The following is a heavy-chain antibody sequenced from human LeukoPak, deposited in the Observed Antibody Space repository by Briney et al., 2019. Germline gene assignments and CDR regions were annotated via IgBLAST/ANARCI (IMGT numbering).Heavy chain of an antibody. V-gene: IGHV4-59*08. J-gene: IGHJ5*01. D-gene: IGHD5-18*01. CDR2: IFHSGSP. CDR1: GDSIRSYH. CDR3: ARHSQSYGPYNWFDS. Sequence: SETLSLTCNVTGDSIRSYHWSWIRQPPGEGLEWMGYIFHSGSPHYHPSLKSRLTIGLDTSKNQISLKLGSVTAADTAMYYCARHSQSYGPYNWFDSWGQGTLVTFSS.